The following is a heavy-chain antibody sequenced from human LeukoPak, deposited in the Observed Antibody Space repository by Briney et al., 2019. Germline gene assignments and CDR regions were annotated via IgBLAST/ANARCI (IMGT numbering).Heavy chain of an antibody. Sequence: GGSLRLSCAASGFTFSSYSMNWVRQAPGKGLEWVSSISSSSSYIYYADSVKGRFTISRDNAKNSLYLQMNSLRAEDTAVYYCARDVAGGNGESNPDAFDIWGQGTMVTVSS. CDR2: ISSSSSYI. J-gene: IGHJ3*02. CDR1: GFTFSSYS. CDR3: ARDVAGGNGESNPDAFDI. V-gene: IGHV3-21*01. D-gene: IGHD3-10*01.